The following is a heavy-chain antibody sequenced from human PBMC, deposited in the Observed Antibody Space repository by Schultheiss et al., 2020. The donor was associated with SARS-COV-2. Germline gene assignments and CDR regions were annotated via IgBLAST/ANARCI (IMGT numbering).Heavy chain of an antibody. J-gene: IGHJ6*02. CDR1: GYSFSNYW. D-gene: IGHD5/OR15-5a*01. CDR2: IQPGDSDT. CDR3: ARIEVSRGYYAMDV. Sequence: GGSLRLSCKGSGYSFSNYWIGWVRQTPGKGLEWMGVIQPGDSDTRYSPSFQGQVTLSADKSISTAYVQLNSLKASDSGMYFCARIEVSRGYYAMDVWGQGTSVTVSS. V-gene: IGHV5-51*01.